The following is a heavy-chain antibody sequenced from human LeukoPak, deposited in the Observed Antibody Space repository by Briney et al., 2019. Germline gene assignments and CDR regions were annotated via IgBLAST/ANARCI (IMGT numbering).Heavy chain of an antibody. CDR1: GGSFSGYY. CDR2: INHSGGT. J-gene: IGHJ4*02. Sequence: SETLSLTCAVYGGSFSGYYWSWIRQPPGKGLEWIGEINHSGGTNYNPSLKSRVTISVDTSKNQFSLKLSSVTAADTAVYYCARAAAIAAAFDYWGRGTLVTVSS. V-gene: IGHV4-34*01. CDR3: ARAAAIAAAFDY. D-gene: IGHD6-13*01.